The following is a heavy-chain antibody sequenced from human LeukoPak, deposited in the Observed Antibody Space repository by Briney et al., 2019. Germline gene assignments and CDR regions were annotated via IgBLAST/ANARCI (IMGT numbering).Heavy chain of an antibody. V-gene: IGHV4-61*01. J-gene: IGHJ2*01. CDR1: GGSVSSGSFY. CDR3: ARSYCGSDCYSGTYWYFDL. CDR2: ISYSGST. Sequence: SETLSLTCTVSGGSVSSGSFYWSWIRQPPGKGLEWIGYISYSGSTNYNPSLKSRVAISVDTSKNQFSLKLSSVTAADTAVYYCARSYCGSDCYSGTYWYFDLWGRGTLVTVSS. D-gene: IGHD2-21*02.